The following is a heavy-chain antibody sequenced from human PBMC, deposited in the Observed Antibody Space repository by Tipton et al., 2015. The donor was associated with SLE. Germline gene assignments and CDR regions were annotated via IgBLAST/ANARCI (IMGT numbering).Heavy chain of an antibody. CDR3: ARDEYSSGWYAY. J-gene: IGHJ4*02. CDR1: GGSISSGGYY. Sequence: LRLSCTVSGGSISSGGYYWSWIRQHPGKGLEWIGYIYYSGSTYYNPSLKSRVTISVDTSKNQFSLKLSSVTAADTAVYYCARDEYSSGWYAYWGQGTLVTVSS. CDR2: IYYSGST. V-gene: IGHV4-31*02. D-gene: IGHD6-19*01.